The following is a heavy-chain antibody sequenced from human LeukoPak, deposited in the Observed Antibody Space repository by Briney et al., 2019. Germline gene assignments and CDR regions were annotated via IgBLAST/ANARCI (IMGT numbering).Heavy chain of an antibody. Sequence: GASVKVSCKTSGYAFTGYYIHWVRQAPGQGLEWMGWINPNSSGTNYAQKFQGRVTMTRDTSISTAYMELSRLRSADTAVYYCARDVGRIVAVMAAYYFDYWGQGTLVTVSS. CDR1: GYAFTGYY. CDR2: INPNSSGT. V-gene: IGHV1-2*02. D-gene: IGHD2-15*01. CDR3: ARDVGRIVAVMAAYYFDY. J-gene: IGHJ4*02.